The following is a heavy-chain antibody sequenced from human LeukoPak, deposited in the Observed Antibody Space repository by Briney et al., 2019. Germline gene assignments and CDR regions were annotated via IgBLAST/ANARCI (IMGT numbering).Heavy chain of an antibody. CDR1: GGSISSYY. CDR2: IYYSGST. D-gene: IGHD6-13*01. J-gene: IGHJ3*02. V-gene: IGHV4-59*01. Sequence: PSETLSLTCTVSGGSISSYYWSWIRQPPGKGLEWIGYIYYSGSTNYNPSLKSRVTISVDTSKNQFSLKLSSVTAADTAVYYCARDVAASSWSGDDAFDIWGRGTMVTVSS. CDR3: ARDVAASSWSGDDAFDI.